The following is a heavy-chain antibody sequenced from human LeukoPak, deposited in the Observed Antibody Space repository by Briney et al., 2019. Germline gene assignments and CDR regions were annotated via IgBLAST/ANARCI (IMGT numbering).Heavy chain of an antibody. CDR1: GYTFIGYY. V-gene: IGHV1-2*02. J-gene: IGHJ4*02. CDR2: INTNSGGT. Sequence: ASVQVSCKASGYTFIGYYMHWVRQAPGQGLEWMGWINTNSGGTNYAQKFQGSVTMGRDTSISTAYMELSRLRSGDTAGDYCARVHGYGGKIPGFEYWGQGTLVTVSS. CDR3: ARVHGYGGKIPGFEY. D-gene: IGHD4-23*01.